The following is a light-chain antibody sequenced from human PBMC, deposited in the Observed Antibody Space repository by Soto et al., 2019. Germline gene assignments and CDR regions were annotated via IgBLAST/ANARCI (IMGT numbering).Light chain of an antibody. CDR3: SSYTSSSTVV. Sequence: QSALTQPASVSGSPGQSITLSCTGTSSDIGGYNYVSWYQQHPGKAPKLMIYEVSDRPSGISNRFSGSKSANTASLTISGLQAEDEADYYCSSYTSSSTVVFGGGTK. CDR2: EVS. V-gene: IGLV2-14*01. CDR1: SSDIGGYNY. J-gene: IGLJ3*02.